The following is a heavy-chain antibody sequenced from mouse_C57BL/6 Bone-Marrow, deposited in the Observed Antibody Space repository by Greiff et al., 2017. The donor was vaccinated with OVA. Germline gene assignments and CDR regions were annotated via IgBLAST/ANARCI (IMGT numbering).Heavy chain of an antibody. Sequence: EVKLMESGPSLVRPSQTLSLTCTVTGFSITSDCYWIWIRKFPGNKLEYIGYKFCSGITYYNPYLESRTYMTRDTSNNQFSLKLRSLTTEATATYDCASDLYSYGISLDGWGTGTTVTVSS. D-gene: IGHD1-1*01. CDR2: KFCSGIT. CDR3: ASDLYSYGISLDG. J-gene: IGHJ1*03. V-gene: IGHV3-3*01. CDR1: GFSITSDCY.